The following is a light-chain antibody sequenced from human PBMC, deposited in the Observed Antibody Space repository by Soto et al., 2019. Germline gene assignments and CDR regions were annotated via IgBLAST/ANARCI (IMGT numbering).Light chain of an antibody. Sequence: QSVLTQPASVSGSPGQSITISCTGTSSDVGSYDLVSWYQQHPGNAPKLMIYEVNKRPSGVSNRFSGSKSGNTASLTISGLQAEDEADYYCCSYVGARTYVFGTGTKVTVL. CDR2: EVN. J-gene: IGLJ1*01. V-gene: IGLV2-23*02. CDR3: CSYVGARTYV. CDR1: SSDVGSYDL.